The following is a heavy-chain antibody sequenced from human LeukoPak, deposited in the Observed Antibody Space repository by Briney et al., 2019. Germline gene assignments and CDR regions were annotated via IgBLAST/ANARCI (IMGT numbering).Heavy chain of an antibody. CDR1: GGTFSSYA. CDR3: AREEGHYYDSSGYYVY. V-gene: IGHV1-46*03. D-gene: IGHD3-22*01. J-gene: IGHJ4*02. Sequence: ASVKVSCKASGGTFSSYAISWVRQAPGQGLEWMGIINPSGGSTSYAQKFQGRVTMTRDTSTSTVYMELSSLRSEDTAVYYCAREEGHYYDSSGYYVYWGQGTLVTVSS. CDR2: INPSGGST.